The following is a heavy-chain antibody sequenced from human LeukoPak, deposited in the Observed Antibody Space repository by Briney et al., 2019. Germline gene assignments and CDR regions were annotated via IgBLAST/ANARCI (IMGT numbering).Heavy chain of an antibody. Sequence: PGGSLRLSCAASGFTFSSYAMSWVRRTPGKGLQWVSSISGSGNSTYYADSVKGRFAISRDNSKNTFYLQMNSLRGEDTAVYHCARGPYCSGGTCFSLGEFDPWGQGTLVTVSS. CDR1: GFTFSSYA. CDR3: ARGPYCSGGTCFSLGEFDP. V-gene: IGHV3-23*01. D-gene: IGHD2-15*01. CDR2: ISGSGNST. J-gene: IGHJ5*02.